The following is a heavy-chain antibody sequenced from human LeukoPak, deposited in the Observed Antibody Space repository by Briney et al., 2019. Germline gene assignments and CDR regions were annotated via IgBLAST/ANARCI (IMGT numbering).Heavy chain of an antibody. Sequence: SETLSLTCTVSGGSISSYYWSWIRQPPGKGLEWIGYIYYSGSTYYNPSLKSRVTISVDTSKNQFSLKLSSVTAADTAVYYCARNPDCSGGSCSDYWGQGTLVTVSS. J-gene: IGHJ4*02. D-gene: IGHD2-15*01. CDR2: IYYSGST. CDR3: ARNPDCSGGSCSDY. CDR1: GGSISSYY. V-gene: IGHV4-59*08.